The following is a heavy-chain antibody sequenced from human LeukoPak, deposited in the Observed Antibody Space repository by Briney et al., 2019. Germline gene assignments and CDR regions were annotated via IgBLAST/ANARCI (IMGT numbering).Heavy chain of an antibody. CDR2: IWYDGSNK. V-gene: IGHV3-33*01. CDR1: GFTFSSYG. D-gene: IGHD6-6*01. CDR3: AREALEYSSSLDYYYGMDV. J-gene: IGHJ6*02. Sequence: PGGSLRLSCAASGFTFSSYGMHWVRQAPGKGLEWVAVIWYDGSNKYYSDSVKGRFTISRDNSKNTLYLQMNSLRAEDTAVYYCAREALEYSSSLDYYYGMDVWGQGTTVTVSS.